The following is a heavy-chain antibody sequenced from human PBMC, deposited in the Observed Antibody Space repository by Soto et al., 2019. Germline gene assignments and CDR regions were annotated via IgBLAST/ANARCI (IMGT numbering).Heavy chain of an antibody. CDR2: IYSGGST. Sequence: GGSLRLSCAVSGFTVSTNYMSWVRQAPGKGLEWVSIIYSGGSTYYADSVKGRFTISRDDSRNTVHLQMSSLRVEDTAVYYCARDRGTMTRGTIIAYYFDYWGQGTQVTVSS. D-gene: IGHD3-10*01. CDR3: ARDRGTMTRGTIIAYYFDY. V-gene: IGHV3-53*01. CDR1: GFTVSTNY. J-gene: IGHJ4*02.